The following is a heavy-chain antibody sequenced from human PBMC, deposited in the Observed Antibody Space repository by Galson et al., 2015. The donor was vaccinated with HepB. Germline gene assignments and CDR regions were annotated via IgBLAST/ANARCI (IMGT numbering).Heavy chain of an antibody. Sequence: SLRLSCAASGFTFSSYAMHWVRQAPGKGLEYVSAISSNGGSTYYADSVKGRFTISRDNSKNTLYLQMSSLRAEDTAVYYCVKFVATTFDAFDIWGQGTMVTVSS. V-gene: IGHV3-64D*06. J-gene: IGHJ3*02. CDR3: VKFVATTFDAFDI. CDR1: GFTFSSYA. CDR2: ISSNGGST. D-gene: IGHD5-12*01.